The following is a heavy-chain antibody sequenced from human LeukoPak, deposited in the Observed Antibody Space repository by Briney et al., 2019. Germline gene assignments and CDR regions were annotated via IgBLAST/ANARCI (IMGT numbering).Heavy chain of an antibody. CDR1: GYTFTGYY. CDR3: ARDLGYSSGWYHHPYGMDV. D-gene: IGHD6-19*01. V-gene: IGHV1-2*04. Sequence: ASVKVSCKASGYTFTGYYMHWVRQAPGQGLEWMGWINPNSGGTNYAQKFQGWVTMTRDTSISTAYMELSRLRSDDTAVYYCARDLGYSSGWYHHPYGMDVWGQGTTVTVSS. J-gene: IGHJ6*02. CDR2: INPNSGGT.